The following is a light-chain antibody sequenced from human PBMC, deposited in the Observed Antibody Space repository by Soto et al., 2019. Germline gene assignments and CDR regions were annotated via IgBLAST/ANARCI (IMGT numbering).Light chain of an antibody. CDR3: QQDYTSPRT. Sequence: DIVMTQSPDSLAVSLGERATINCKSSQTVLDSSNNRDFLTWYQQKPGQPPKLLIYWASTREFGVPDRFSGSGSGTDFTLTISSLQAGDVGVYYCQQDYTSPRTFGHGTKVEIK. V-gene: IGKV4-1*01. J-gene: IGKJ1*01. CDR2: WAS. CDR1: QTVLDSSNNRDF.